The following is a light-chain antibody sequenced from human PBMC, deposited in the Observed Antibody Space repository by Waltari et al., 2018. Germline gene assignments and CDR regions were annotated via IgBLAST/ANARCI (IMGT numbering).Light chain of an antibody. CDR2: DVS. J-gene: IGLJ2*01. CDR1: SSDVGAYHY. CDR3: SSYISSSTLEL. Sequence: QSALTQPASVSGSPGQSISISCTGTSSDVGAYHYVSWYQQHPGKAPKLMIFDVSNPPSGVSNRFSGSKSGNTASLTISGLQAEDEADYYCSSYISSSTLELFGGGTSLTVL. V-gene: IGLV2-14*03.